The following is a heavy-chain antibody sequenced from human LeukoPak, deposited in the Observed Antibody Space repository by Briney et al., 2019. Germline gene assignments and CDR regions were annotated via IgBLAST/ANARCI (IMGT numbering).Heavy chain of an antibody. CDR3: ARDPDYYDSSGPHWFDP. CDR1: GYTFTGYY. D-gene: IGHD3-22*01. J-gene: IGHJ5*02. V-gene: IGHV1-2*02. Sequence: ASVKVSRKASGYTFTGYYMHWVRQAPGQGLEWMGWINPNSGGTNYAQKFQGRVTMTRDTSISTAYMELSRLRSDDTAVYYCARDPDYYDSSGPHWFDPWGQGTLVTVSS. CDR2: INPNSGGT.